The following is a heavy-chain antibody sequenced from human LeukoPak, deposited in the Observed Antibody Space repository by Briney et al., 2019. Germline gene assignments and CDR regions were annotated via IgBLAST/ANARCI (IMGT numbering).Heavy chain of an antibody. J-gene: IGHJ4*02. V-gene: IGHV4-31*03. CDR1: GGSVSSGGYY. CDR2: IYYSGTT. D-gene: IGHD1/OR15-1a*01. CDR3: ATAAQNWNNAPYFDF. Sequence: PSQTLSLTCTVSGGSVSSGGYYWSWIRQHPGEGLEWIGYIYYSGTTYYNPSLKSRLTISLDTSKNQLSLKLTSVTAADTAVYYCATAAQNWNNAPYFDFWGQETLVTVSS.